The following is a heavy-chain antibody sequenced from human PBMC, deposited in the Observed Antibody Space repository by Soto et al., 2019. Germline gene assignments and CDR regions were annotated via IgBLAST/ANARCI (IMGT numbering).Heavy chain of an antibody. CDR1: GYSFTNYG. CDR3: ARDRGVAPPVAGNTHYYYYMDV. Sequence: QDRLVQSGVEVKKPGASVRVFCKASGYSFTNYGITWVRQAPGQGFEWMGWISAYNGNTNYAQKFQGRVTLTTDASTSTAYLELRSLRSDDTAVYYCARDRGVAPPVAGNTHYYYYMDVWGKGTTVTVSS. D-gene: IGHD6-19*01. J-gene: IGHJ6*03. CDR2: ISAYNGNT. V-gene: IGHV1-18*01.